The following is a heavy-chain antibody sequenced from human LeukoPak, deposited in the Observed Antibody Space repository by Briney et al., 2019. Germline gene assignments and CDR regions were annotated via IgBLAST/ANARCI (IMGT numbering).Heavy chain of an antibody. V-gene: IGHV3-23*01. CDR1: GFTFSSHA. CDR3: AKFRAGLELGDAFDI. CDR2: ISGSGGST. J-gene: IGHJ3*02. Sequence: GGALRLSCAASGFTFSSHAMSWLRQAPGAGLEWVSAISGSGGSTYYADSVKGRFTISRDNSKNTLYLQMNSLRAEDTAVHYCAKFRAGLELGDAFDIWGQGTKVIVSS. D-gene: IGHD6-19*01.